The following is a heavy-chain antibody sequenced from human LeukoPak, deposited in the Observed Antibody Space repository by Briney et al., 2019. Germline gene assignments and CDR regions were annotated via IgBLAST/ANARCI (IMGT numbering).Heavy chain of an antibody. D-gene: IGHD3-10*01. J-gene: IGHJ5*02. Sequence: ASVKVSCKASGYTFTSYGISWVRQAPGQGLEWMGWISAYNGNTNYAQKLQGRVTMTTDTSTSTAYMELRSLRSDDTAVYYCARANGLIRFGELLDPGDLWGQGTLVTVSS. CDR2: ISAYNGNT. V-gene: IGHV1-18*01. CDR3: ARANGLIRFGELLDPGDL. CDR1: GYTFTSYG.